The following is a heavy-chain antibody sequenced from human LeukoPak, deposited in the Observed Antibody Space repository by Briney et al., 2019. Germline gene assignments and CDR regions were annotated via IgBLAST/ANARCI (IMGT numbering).Heavy chain of an antibody. CDR2: INHSGST. V-gene: IGHV4-34*01. CDR1: GGSFSGCY. J-gene: IGHJ6*03. D-gene: IGHD3-10*01. Sequence: PSETLSLTCAVYGGSFSGCYWSWIRQPPGKGLEWIGEINHSGSTNYNPSLKSRVTISVDTSKNQFSLKLSSVTAADTAVYYCARDRGVRYYYMDVWGKGTTVTISS. CDR3: ARDRGVRYYYMDV.